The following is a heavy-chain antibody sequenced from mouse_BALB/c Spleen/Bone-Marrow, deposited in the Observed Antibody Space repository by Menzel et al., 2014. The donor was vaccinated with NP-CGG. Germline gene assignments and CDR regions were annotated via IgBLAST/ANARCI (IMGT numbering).Heavy chain of an antibody. CDR3: ARQGTTVVAPAMDY. CDR2: ISSGGTYT. V-gene: IGHV5-6*01. D-gene: IGHD1-1*01. J-gene: IGHJ4*01. CDR1: GFTFSSYG. Sequence: EVQLVESGGDLVKPGGSLKLSCAGSGFTFSSYGMSWVRQTPDKRLEWVATISSGGTYTYYPDSVKGRFTISRDNAKRTLYLQMSSLKSEDTAMYYCARQGTTVVAPAMDYWGQGTSVTVSS.